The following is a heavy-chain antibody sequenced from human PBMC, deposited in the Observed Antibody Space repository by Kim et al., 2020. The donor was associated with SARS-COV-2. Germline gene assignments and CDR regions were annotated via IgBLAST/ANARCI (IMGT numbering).Heavy chain of an antibody. Sequence: SLKSRVTISVDTSKNQFSLKLSSVTAADTAVYYCARNYKQQLVLLYYFDYWGQGTLVTVSS. V-gene: IGHV4-39*01. J-gene: IGHJ4*02. CDR3: ARNYKQQLVLLYYFDY. D-gene: IGHD6-13*01.